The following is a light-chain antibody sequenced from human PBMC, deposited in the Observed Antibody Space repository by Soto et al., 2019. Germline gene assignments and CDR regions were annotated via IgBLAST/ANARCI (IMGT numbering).Light chain of an antibody. Sequence: DVQMTQAPSSLSASVGDRVTITCRASQGISNSLAWYQQKPGKVPKLLIYAASILQSGVPSRFSGSGSWTDFTLTISTLQPEVFATYYCHKYNSAPRTFGGGTNVEIK. CDR2: AAS. J-gene: IGKJ4*01. CDR3: HKYNSAPRT. V-gene: IGKV1-27*01. CDR1: QGISNS.